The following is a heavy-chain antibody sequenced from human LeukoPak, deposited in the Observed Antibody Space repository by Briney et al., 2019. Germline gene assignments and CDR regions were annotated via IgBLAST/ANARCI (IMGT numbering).Heavy chain of an antibody. J-gene: IGHJ4*02. CDR3: ARDTEADYYDSSGYSITRDY. CDR2: INPNSGGT. Sequence: ASVKVSCKASGYTFTGYYMHWVRQAPGQGLEWMGWINPNSGGTNYAQKFQGRVTMTRDMSISTAYMELSRLRSDDTAVYYCARDTEADYYDSSGYSITRDYWGQGTLVTVFS. CDR1: GYTFTGYY. D-gene: IGHD3-22*01. V-gene: IGHV1-2*02.